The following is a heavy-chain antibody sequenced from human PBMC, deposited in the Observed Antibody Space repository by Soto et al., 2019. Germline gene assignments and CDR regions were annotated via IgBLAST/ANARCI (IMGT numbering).Heavy chain of an antibody. V-gene: IGHV3-23*01. J-gene: IGHJ4*02. Sequence: GGSLRLFCAASGFPFINFAMSWVRQSPGKGLEWVSAISGTGSRTWYADSVRGRFTVSRDNSKNTLYLQMNSLRDEDTAVYYCAKFGALGSYFQFDYWGPGTLVTVSS. CDR1: GFPFINFA. CDR3: AKFGALGSYFQFDY. CDR2: ISGTGSRT. D-gene: IGHD3-10*01.